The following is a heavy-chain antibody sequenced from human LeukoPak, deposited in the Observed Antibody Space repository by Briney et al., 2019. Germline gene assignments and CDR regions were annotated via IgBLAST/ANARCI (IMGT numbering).Heavy chain of an antibody. Sequence: SQTLSLTCAISGDSVSSNSVTWNWIRQSPSRGLEWLGRTYYRSTWYNDYAVSLRGRITVNPYTSKNQFSLHLNSVTPEDTAVYYCARRLTQYDCFDPWGQGILVTVSS. CDR3: ARRLTQYDCFDP. CDR1: GDSVSSNSVT. V-gene: IGHV6-1*01. J-gene: IGHJ5*02. CDR2: TYYRSTWYN. D-gene: IGHD2-2*01.